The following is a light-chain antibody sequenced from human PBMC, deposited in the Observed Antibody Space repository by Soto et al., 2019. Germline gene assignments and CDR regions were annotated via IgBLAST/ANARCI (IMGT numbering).Light chain of an antibody. CDR2: DAS. Sequence: EFLLTQSPGTLSLSPGERATLSCRASQTVRKNYLAWYQQKPGQAPSLLIYDASSRATGIPERFSGGGSGTDFTLTISRLEPEDFEVYYCQQRSDWPLTFGGGTKVDIK. CDR1: QTVRKNY. CDR3: QQRSDWPLT. J-gene: IGKJ4*01. V-gene: IGKV3D-20*02.